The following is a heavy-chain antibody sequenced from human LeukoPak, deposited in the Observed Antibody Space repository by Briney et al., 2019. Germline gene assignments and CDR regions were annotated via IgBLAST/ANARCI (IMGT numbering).Heavy chain of an antibody. Sequence: GGSLRLSCAASGFTFSSYSMNWVRQAPGKGLEWVSSISSSSSYIYYADSVKGRFTISRDNAKNSLYLQMNSLRAEDTAVYYCANWDGTVVERNGMFSGPFDYWGQGTLVTVSS. D-gene: IGHD1-7*01. CDR2: ISSSSSYI. CDR3: ANWDGTVVERNGMFSGPFDY. J-gene: IGHJ4*02. CDR1: GFTFSSYS. V-gene: IGHV3-21*01.